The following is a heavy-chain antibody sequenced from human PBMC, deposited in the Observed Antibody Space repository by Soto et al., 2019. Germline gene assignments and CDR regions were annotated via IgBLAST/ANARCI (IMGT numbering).Heavy chain of an antibody. Sequence: EVQLLESGGGLVQPGGSLRLSCAASGFTFSSYAMSWARQAPGKGLEWVSAISGSGGSTYYADSVKGRFTISRDNSKNTLYLQMNSLRAEDTAVYYCASYAIAAAAGRKGYYFDYWGQGTLVTVSS. V-gene: IGHV3-23*01. CDR1: GFTFSSYA. D-gene: IGHD6-13*01. J-gene: IGHJ4*02. CDR2: ISGSGGST. CDR3: ASYAIAAAAGRKGYYFDY.